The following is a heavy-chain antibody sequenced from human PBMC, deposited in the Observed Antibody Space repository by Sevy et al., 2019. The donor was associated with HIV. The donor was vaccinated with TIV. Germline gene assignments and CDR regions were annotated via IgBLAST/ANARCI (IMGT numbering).Heavy chain of an antibody. CDR2: IWFDGSNT. Sequence: GGSLRLSCAASEFTFSSFGMHWVRQAPGKGLEWLAVIWFDGSNTYYSDSVKGRFTISRDIAKNTLHLQMNSLRAEDTAVYYCARDLEFYDYGDYGPAFMPDYWGQGTLVTVSS. V-gene: IGHV3-33*01. D-gene: IGHD4-17*01. CDR1: EFTFSSFG. CDR3: ARDLEFYDYGDYGPAFMPDY. J-gene: IGHJ4*02.